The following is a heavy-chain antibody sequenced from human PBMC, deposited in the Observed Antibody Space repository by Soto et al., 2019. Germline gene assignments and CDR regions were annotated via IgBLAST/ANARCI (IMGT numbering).Heavy chain of an antibody. V-gene: IGHV4-31*03. CDR2: IYYSGTT. J-gene: IGHJ4*02. CDR3: AREPSI. CDR1: GGSISSGGYY. Sequence: QVQLQESGPGLVKPSQTLSLTCTVSGGSISSGGYYWTWIRQHPGKGLEWIGYIYYSGTTDYNTSLKSRVPISVDTSKTQFSLKLSSVSAADTAVYYCAREPSIWGQGTLVTVSS.